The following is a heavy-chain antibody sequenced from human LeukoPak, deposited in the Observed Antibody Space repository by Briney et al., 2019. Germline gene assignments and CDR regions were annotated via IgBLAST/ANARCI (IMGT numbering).Heavy chain of an antibody. CDR2: ISGSGGST. J-gene: IGHJ4*02. V-gene: IGHV3-23*01. Sequence: GGSLRLSCAASGFTFSSYAMSWARQAPGKGLEWVSAISGSGGSTYYADSVKGRFTISRDNSKNTLYLQMNSLRAEDTAVYYCARYDFWSGYFDYWGQGTLVTVSS. D-gene: IGHD3-3*01. CDR3: ARYDFWSGYFDY. CDR1: GFTFSSYA.